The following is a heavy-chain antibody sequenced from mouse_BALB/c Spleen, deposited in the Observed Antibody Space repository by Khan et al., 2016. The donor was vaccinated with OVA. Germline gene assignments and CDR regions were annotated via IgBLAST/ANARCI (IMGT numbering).Heavy chain of an antibody. J-gene: IGHJ3*01. CDR2: IDPFNGGT. V-gene: IGHV1S135*01. D-gene: IGHD3-3*01. Sequence: VQLQQSGPELMRPGSSVNISCKASGYSFTSYYIHWVKQSHGKSLEWIGYIDPFNGGTDYNQNFKGKATLTVDKSSNTAYMHLSSLTSEDSAVYYCARGTFDYWGQGTLVTVS. CDR3: ARGTFDY. CDR1: GYSFTSYY.